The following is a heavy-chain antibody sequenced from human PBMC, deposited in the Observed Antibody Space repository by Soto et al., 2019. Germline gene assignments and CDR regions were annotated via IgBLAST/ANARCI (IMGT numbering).Heavy chain of an antibody. V-gene: IGHV5-51*01. CDR3: ARWSGLYSFSFHFDY. CDR1: GSSFTTYW. Sequence: GESLKISCNGSGSSFTTYWIGWVRQMPGKGLEWMAIIYPDDSDTRYSPSFRGQVTISADKSISTAYMQWSSLKASDTAMYYCARWSGLYSFSFHFDYWGQGTLVTVSS. CDR2: IYPDDSDT. J-gene: IGHJ4*02. D-gene: IGHD6-13*01.